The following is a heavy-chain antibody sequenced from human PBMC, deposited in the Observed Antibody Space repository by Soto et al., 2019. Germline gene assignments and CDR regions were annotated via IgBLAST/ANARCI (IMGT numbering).Heavy chain of an antibody. J-gene: IGHJ4*02. CDR1: GFTFSSYA. D-gene: IGHD5-12*01. CDR3: AKDPDSESIVATSDY. Sequence: PGGSLRLSCAASGFTFSSYAMIWVRQAPGKGLEWVSAISGSGGSTYYADSVKGRFTISRDNSKNTLYLQMNSLRAEDTAVYYCAKDPDSESIVATSDYWGQGNLVTV. CDR2: ISGSGGST. V-gene: IGHV3-23*01.